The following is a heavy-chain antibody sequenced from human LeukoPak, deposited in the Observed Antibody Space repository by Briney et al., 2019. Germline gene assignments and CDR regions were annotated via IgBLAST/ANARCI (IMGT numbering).Heavy chain of an antibody. D-gene: IGHD6-13*01. CDR3: STSNYRTYRQQPYYFDY. CDR2: MNAKSGKT. V-gene: IGHV1-8*03. J-gene: IGHJ4*02. CDR1: GYTFTRYD. Sequence: ASVKVSCKASGYTFTRYDIKWVRQATGQGVERMGWMNAKSGKTGYAQKLQGRVTITRNTSRSTAYMELSSLRSEDSAVYYCSTSNYRTYRQQPYYFDYWGQGTLVTVSS.